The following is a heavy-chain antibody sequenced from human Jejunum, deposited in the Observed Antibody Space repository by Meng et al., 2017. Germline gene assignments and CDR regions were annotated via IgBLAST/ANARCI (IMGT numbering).Heavy chain of an antibody. CDR3: ARFDISTAGRGDY. Sequence: QGCLEGSGPGLGEPSGTLSLPCAVLGGSITSSNWWSWVRQPPGKGLEWIGEIFHSGSTNYNPPLKSRVTISVDKSKNQFSLKVTSVTAADTATYYCARFDISTAGRGDYWGQGILVTVSS. V-gene: IGHV4-4*02. J-gene: IGHJ4*02. D-gene: IGHD6-13*01. CDR1: GGSITSSNW. CDR2: IFHSGST.